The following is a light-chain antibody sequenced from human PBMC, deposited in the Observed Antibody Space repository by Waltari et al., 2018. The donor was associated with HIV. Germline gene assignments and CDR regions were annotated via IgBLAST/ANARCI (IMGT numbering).Light chain of an antibody. CDR1: QSISSW. J-gene: IGKJ5*01. CDR3: QQYKSYSIT. CDR2: KAS. V-gene: IGKV1-5*03. Sequence: DIQMTQSPSTLSASVGDRVTITCRASQSISSWLAWYQQKPGKAPKVLIYKASSLEGGVPSRFSGSGSGTEFTLTISSLQPDDFATYYCQQYKSYSITFGQGTRLEIK.